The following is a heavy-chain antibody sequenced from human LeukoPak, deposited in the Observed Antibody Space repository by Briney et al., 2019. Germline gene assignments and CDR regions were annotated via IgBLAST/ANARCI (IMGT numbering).Heavy chain of an antibody. CDR3: ARDWGITAGWAFDI. J-gene: IGHJ3*02. CDR1: VGTFSSYA. Sequence: GSSVKVCCKAFVGTFSSYAKHWVRQAPGQGLDCMGGIIPIFGTANYAQKFQGRVTITADESTSTAYMELSSLRSEDTAVYYCARDWGITAGWAFDIWGQGTMVTVSS. CDR2: IIPIFGTA. V-gene: IGHV1-69*01. D-gene: IGHD3-3*01.